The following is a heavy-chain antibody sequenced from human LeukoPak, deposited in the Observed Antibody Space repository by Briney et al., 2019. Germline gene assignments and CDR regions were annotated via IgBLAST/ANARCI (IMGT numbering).Heavy chain of an antibody. Sequence: SETLSLTCAVYGGSFSDYYWSWIRQPPGKGLEWIGEINHSGSTNYNPSLKSRVTISVDTSKNQFSLKLSSVTAADTAVYYCARDEEMATSSFDYWGQGTLVTVSS. J-gene: IGHJ4*02. CDR2: INHSGST. CDR3: ARDEEMATSSFDY. CDR1: GGSFSDYY. D-gene: IGHD5-24*01. V-gene: IGHV4-34*01.